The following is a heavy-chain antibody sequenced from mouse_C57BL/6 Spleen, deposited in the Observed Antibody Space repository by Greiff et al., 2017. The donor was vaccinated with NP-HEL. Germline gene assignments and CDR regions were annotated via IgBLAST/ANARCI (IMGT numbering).Heavy chain of an antibody. CDR3: AGFITTVVATRDWYFDV. J-gene: IGHJ1*03. D-gene: IGHD1-1*01. CDR2: INPNNGGT. V-gene: IGHV1-26*01. CDR1: GYTFTDYY. Sequence: VQLQQSGPELVKPGASVKISCKASGYTFTDYYMNWVKQSHGKSLEWIGDINPNNGGTSYNQKFKGKATLTVDKSSSTAYMELRSLTSEDSAVYYCAGFITTVVATRDWYFDVWGTGTTVTVSS.